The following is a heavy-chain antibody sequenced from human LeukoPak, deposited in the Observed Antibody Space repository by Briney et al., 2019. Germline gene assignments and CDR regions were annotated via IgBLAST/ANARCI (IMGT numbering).Heavy chain of an antibody. J-gene: IGHJ6*04. CDR1: GFTFSDHY. Sequence: PGGSLRLSSAASGFTFSDHYMDWVRQAPGKGLEWVGRTRNKANSYTTEYAASVKGRFTISRDDSKNSLYLQMNSLKTEDTAVYYCARGGIVVVPAAMDYYYYYGMDVWGKGTTVTVSS. CDR2: TRNKANSYTT. V-gene: IGHV3-72*01. CDR3: ARGGIVVVPAAMDYYYYYGMDV. D-gene: IGHD2-2*01.